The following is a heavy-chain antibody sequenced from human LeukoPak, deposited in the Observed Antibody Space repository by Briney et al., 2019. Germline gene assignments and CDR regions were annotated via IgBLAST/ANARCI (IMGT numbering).Heavy chain of an antibody. D-gene: IGHD3-3*01. CDR1: GFTFSNYW. V-gene: IGHV3-7*01. CDR2: IKQDGSET. CDR3: ARDFWGAYRVDFFDY. J-gene: IGHJ4*02. Sequence: GGSLRLSCAASGFTFSNYWMSWVRRAPGKGLEWVANIKQDGSETYYVHSVRGRFTISRDNARNSLYLQMNSLSAEDTAVYYCARDFWGAYRVDFFDYWGQGTLVTVSS.